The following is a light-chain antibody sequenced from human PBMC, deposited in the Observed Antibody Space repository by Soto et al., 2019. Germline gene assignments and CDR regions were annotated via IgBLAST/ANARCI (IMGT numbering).Light chain of an antibody. Sequence: EIVLTQSPGTLSLSPGERATLSCRASQSVGSSLAWYQQIPGQAPRLLIYTASNRATGIPERFIGRGSGTDFTLTISRLEPEDFAVYYCQQFGSSLPFGGGTKVEIK. CDR2: TAS. J-gene: IGKJ4*01. CDR1: QSVGSS. CDR3: QQFGSSLP. V-gene: IGKV3-20*01.